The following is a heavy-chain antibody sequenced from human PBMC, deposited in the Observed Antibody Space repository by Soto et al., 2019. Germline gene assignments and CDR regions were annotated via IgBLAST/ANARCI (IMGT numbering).Heavy chain of an antibody. D-gene: IGHD6-13*01. CDR2: INAANGDT. CDR3: VRRHVSATGIDWFDP. V-gene: IGHV1-3*01. CDR1: GYTFTSYG. Sequence: RASVKVSCKASGYTFTSYGIHWVRQVPGQRLEWMGWINAANGDTKYSPKFQGRVTITRDTSASTAYMELSSLRSEDTAVYYCVRRHVSATGIDWFDPWGQGTLVTVSS. J-gene: IGHJ5*02.